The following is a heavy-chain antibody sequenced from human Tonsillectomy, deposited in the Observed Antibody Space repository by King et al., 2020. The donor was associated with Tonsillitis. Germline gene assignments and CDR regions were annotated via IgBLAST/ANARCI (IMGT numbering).Heavy chain of an antibody. V-gene: IGHV1-18*04. Sequence: QLVQSGAEVKKPGASVKVSCQASGYTFTSYAINWVRQAPGQGLEWMGWISPYNGNANYAQKLQGRVTMTTDTSTNTAYMELRSLRSYDTAVYYCTRADDSSGYYNAFDIWGQGTVVTVSS. J-gene: IGHJ3*02. D-gene: IGHD3-22*01. CDR3: TRADDSSGYYNAFDI. CDR2: ISPYNGNA. CDR1: GYTFTSYA.